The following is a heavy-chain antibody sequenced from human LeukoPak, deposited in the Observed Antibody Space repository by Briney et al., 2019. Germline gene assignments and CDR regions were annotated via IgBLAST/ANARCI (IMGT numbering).Heavy chain of an antibody. CDR1: GGSISNYY. CDR2: IYYSGST. Sequence: SETLSLTCTVSGGSISNYYWSWIRQPPGKGLAWIGYIYYSGSTNYNPSLKSRVTISGDTSKNQFSLNLSSVTAADTAVYYCARQSTRFCSGGDCYSNFAFDIWGQGTMVTVSS. CDR3: ARQSTRFCSGGDCYSNFAFDI. J-gene: IGHJ3*02. V-gene: IGHV4-59*08. D-gene: IGHD2-21*01.